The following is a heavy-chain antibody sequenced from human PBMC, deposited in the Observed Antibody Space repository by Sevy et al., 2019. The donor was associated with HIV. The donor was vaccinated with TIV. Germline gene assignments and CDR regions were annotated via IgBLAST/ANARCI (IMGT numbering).Heavy chain of an antibody. Sequence: SETLSLTCTVSGGSISSGGYYWSWIRQHPGKGLEWIGYIYYSGSTYYNPSLKSRVTISVDTSKNQCSLELSSVTAADTAVYYCAMTGIAAAGDYWGQGTLVTVSS. J-gene: IGHJ4*02. CDR2: IYYSGST. V-gene: IGHV4-31*03. D-gene: IGHD6-13*01. CDR3: AMTGIAAAGDY. CDR1: GGSISSGGYY.